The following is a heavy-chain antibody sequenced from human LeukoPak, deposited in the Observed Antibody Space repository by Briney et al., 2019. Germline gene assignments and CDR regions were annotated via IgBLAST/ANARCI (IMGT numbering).Heavy chain of an antibody. CDR3: TSRPRGIAAAGYDY. D-gene: IGHD6-13*01. CDR1: GFTFSGSA. V-gene: IGHV3-73*01. J-gene: IGHJ4*02. Sequence: PGGSLRLSCAASGFTFSGSAMHWVRQASGKGLEWVGRIRSKANSYATAYAASVKGRFTISRDDSKNTAYLQMNSLKTEDTAVHYCTSRPRGIAAAGYDYWGQGTLVTVSS. CDR2: IRSKANSYAT.